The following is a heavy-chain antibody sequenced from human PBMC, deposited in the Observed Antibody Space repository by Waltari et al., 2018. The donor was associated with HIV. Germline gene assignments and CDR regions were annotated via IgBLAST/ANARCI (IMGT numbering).Heavy chain of an antibody. V-gene: IGHV3-48*02. Sequence: QLVESGGGLVQPGGSVKRPCPASGFSLCAQAMNWVRQAPGKGLEWIAYISSTSFNIKYADSVRGRFTISRDNTQNSLSLQMNNLIDEDTAKYFCARDTLNFFFGLDVWGHGTTVAVSS. J-gene: IGHJ6*02. CDR2: ISSTSFNI. CDR3: ARDTLNFFFGLDV. CDR1: GFSLCAQA.